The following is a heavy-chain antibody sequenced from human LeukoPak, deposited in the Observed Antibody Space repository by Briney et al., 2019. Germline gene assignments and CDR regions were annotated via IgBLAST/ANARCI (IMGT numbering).Heavy chain of an antibody. CDR3: ARGNGSTTSCYIAGAFDI. CDR1: GFTFSTYA. J-gene: IGHJ3*02. V-gene: IGHV3-23*01. CDR2: IPGSGTST. D-gene: IGHD2-2*02. Sequence: PWGSLRLSCAASGFTFSTYAMSWVRQAPGRGLEWVSGIPGSGTSTYAKFVKGRFTISRDNSRNTLYLQMKSLRAEDTAVYFCARGNGSTTSCYIAGAFDIWGQGTMVTVSP.